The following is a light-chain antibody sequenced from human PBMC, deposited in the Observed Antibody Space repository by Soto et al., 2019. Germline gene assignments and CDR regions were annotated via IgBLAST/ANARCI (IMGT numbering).Light chain of an antibody. CDR3: QQYNNWPTIT. J-gene: IGKJ5*01. CDR2: GAS. V-gene: IGKV3-15*01. CDR1: QIVSSTN. Sequence: EIVLTHCPGTLSLSPGERATLSCRASQIVSSTNLAWYQQKPGQAPRLLIYGASTRATGIPARFSGSGSGTEFTLTISSLQSEDFAVYYCQQYNNWPTITFGQGTRLEIK.